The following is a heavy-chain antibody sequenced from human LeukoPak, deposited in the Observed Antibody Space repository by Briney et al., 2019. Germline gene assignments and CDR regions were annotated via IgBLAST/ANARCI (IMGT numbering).Heavy chain of an antibody. V-gene: IGHV3-30-3*01. CDR3: ARGEYYYDSSTYYFIDY. D-gene: IGHD3-22*01. Sequence: PGGSLRLSCAASGFIFSSYAMHWVRQALGKGLEWVAVISYDGTNKYYADSVKGRLTISRDNSKNTLFLQMNSLRAEDTAVYYCARGEYYYDSSTYYFIDYWGQGTLVTVSS. CDR2: ISYDGTNK. CDR1: GFIFSSYA. J-gene: IGHJ4*02.